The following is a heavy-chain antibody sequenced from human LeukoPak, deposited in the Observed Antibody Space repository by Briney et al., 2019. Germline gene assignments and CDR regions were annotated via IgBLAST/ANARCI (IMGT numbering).Heavy chain of an antibody. CDR1: AGSISSSSYY. D-gene: IGHD6-13*01. J-gene: IGHJ5*02. Sequence: SPTLSLTCTVAAGSISSSSYYWGWLRQPPGKGLGWTVSIEDSGSTNYNPSLKSRVTISVDTSKNQFSLKLSSVTAADTAVYYCARTRVAAAGGLLDPGWFDPWGQGTLVTVSS. V-gene: IGHV4-39*01. CDR2: IEDSGST. CDR3: ARTRVAAAGGLLDPGWFDP.